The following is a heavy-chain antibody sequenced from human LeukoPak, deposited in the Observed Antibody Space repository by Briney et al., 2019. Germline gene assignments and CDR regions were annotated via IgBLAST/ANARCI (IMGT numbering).Heavy chain of an antibody. J-gene: IGHJ4*02. CDR3: ARSSGSYSDY. CDR1: GGSISSSSYY. CDR2: IYYSGNT. D-gene: IGHD1-26*01. Sequence: SETLSLTCTVSGGSISSSSYYWGWIRPPPGKGLVWIGSIYYSGNTYYNPSLKSRVTISVDTSKNQFSLKLSSVTAADTAVYYCARSSGSYSDYWGQGTLVTVSS. V-gene: IGHV4-39*01.